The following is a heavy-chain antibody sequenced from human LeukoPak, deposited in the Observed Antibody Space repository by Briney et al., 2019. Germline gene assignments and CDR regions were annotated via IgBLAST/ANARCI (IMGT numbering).Heavy chain of an antibody. Sequence: GGSLRLSCAASRFTFSNYVMHWVRQAPGKGLEWVAVISYDGSDKYYADSVKGRFTISRDNSKNTLYLQMNSLRAEDTAVYYCAKVGPSLVRGLIRGGARYYYNYMDVWGKGTTVTISS. V-gene: IGHV3-30*18. J-gene: IGHJ6*03. D-gene: IGHD3-10*01. CDR3: AKVGPSLVRGLIRGGARYYYNYMDV. CDR2: ISYDGSDK. CDR1: RFTFSNYV.